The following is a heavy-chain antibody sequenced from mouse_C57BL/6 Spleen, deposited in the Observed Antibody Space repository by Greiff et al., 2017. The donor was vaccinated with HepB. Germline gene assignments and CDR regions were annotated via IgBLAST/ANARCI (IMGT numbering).Heavy chain of an antibody. J-gene: IGHJ4*01. CDR1: GYTFTSYW. CDR3: ARGGTTAHYYAMDY. Sequence: QVQLQQPGAELVKPGASVKLSCKASGYTFTSYWMHWVKQRPGQGLEWIGMIHPNSGSTNYNEKFKSKATLTVDNSSSTAYMQLSSLTSEDSAVYYCARGGTTAHYYAMDYWGQGTSVTVSS. V-gene: IGHV1-64*01. CDR2: IHPNSGST. D-gene: IGHD1-2*01.